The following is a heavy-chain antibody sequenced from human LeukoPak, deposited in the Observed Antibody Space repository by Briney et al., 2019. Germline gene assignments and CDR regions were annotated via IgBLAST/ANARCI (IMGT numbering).Heavy chain of an antibody. J-gene: IGHJ4*02. Sequence: SETLSLTCTVSGGSISSYYGSWIRQPPGKGLEWVGYIYYSGSTNYNPSLKSRVTISVDTSKNQFSLKLSSVTAADTAVYYCARDSGIDSSGYYYPAYFDYWGQGTLVTVSS. CDR2: IYYSGST. CDR1: GGSISSYY. CDR3: ARDSGIDSSGYYYPAYFDY. D-gene: IGHD3-22*01. V-gene: IGHV4-59*01.